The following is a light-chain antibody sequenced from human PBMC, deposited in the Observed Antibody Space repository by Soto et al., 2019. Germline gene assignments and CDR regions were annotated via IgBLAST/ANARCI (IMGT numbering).Light chain of an antibody. J-gene: IGKJ1*01. CDR2: AAS. Sequence: DIQMTQSPSSLSASVGDRVTITCRASQSISDYLNWYQQKPGKAPKLLIYAASSLQGGVPSRFSGSGSGTDFTLIISSLQPEDFATYYCQQSYSTPRTFGQGTKVEIK. CDR1: QSISDY. CDR3: QQSYSTPRT. V-gene: IGKV1-39*01.